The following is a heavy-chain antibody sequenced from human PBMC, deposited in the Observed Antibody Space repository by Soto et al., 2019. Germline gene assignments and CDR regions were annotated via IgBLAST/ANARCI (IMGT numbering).Heavy chain of an antibody. J-gene: IGHJ6*03. Sequence: SLRLSCAASGFTFSSYSMNWVRQAPGQGLECVSGISSSRSTTYYANSVKGRFTISRDNAKNTLYLQMGSLRPEDMAVYYCARRARPDFYYMDVWGKGTTVTVSS. D-gene: IGHD6-6*01. CDR2: ISSSRSTT. CDR1: GFTFSSYS. V-gene: IGHV3-48*01. CDR3: ARRARPDFYYMDV.